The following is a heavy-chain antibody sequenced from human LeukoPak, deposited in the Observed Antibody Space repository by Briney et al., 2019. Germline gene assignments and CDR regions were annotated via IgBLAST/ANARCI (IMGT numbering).Heavy chain of an antibody. D-gene: IGHD2-15*01. CDR3: AKELLSSYFDY. CDR2: IRYDGSNK. CDR1: GFTFSSYG. V-gene: IGHV3-30*02. J-gene: IGHJ4*02. Sequence: GGSLRLSCAAPGFTFSSYGMHWVRQAPGKGLEWVAFIRYDGSNKYYADSVKGRFTISRDNSKNTLYPQMNSLRAEDTAVYYCAKELLSSYFDYWGQGTLVTVSS.